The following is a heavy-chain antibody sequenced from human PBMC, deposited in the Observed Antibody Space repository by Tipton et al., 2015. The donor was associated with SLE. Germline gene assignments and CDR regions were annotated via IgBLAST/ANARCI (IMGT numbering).Heavy chain of an antibody. Sequence: LRLSCTVSGGSISSYYWSWIRQPAGKGLEWIGRIYSSGSTNDNPSLKSRVTISVDMSQSQFSLQLRSVTAADTAVYYCARLHGYSYGLNWFDPWGQGTLISVSS. CDR1: GGSISSYY. CDR3: ARLHGYSYGLNWFDP. V-gene: IGHV4-4*07. CDR2: IYSSGST. D-gene: IGHD5-18*01. J-gene: IGHJ5*02.